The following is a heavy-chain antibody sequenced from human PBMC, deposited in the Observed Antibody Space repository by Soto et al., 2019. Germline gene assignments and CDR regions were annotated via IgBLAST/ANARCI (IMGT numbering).Heavy chain of an antibody. CDR1: GGSVSSGGYY. J-gene: IGHJ4*02. Sequence: SETLSLTCTVSGGSVSSGGYYWSWIRQHPGTGLEWIGYVYYSGTTYFNPSLKSRASISLDTSKNEFSLKLTSVTAADTAVYYCARRALPQCINGVCYKDGFWDYWGQGALVTVSS. CDR2: VYYSGTT. D-gene: IGHD2-8*01. V-gene: IGHV4-31*03. CDR3: ARRALPQCINGVCYKDGFWDY.